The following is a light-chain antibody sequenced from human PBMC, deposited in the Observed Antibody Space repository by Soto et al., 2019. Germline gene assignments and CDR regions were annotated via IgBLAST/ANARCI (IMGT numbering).Light chain of an antibody. CDR1: SSSIGAGYD. V-gene: IGLV1-40*01. Sequence: QSVLTQPPSVSGAPGXRXXXSXTGSSSSIGAGYDVHWYHQLPGAAPKLLVSGNNNRPSGVPDRFSASKSGTSASLAITGLQTEDEAQYYCQSYDSRLTAYVFGTGTKLTVL. J-gene: IGLJ1*01. CDR2: GNN. CDR3: QSYDSRLTAYV.